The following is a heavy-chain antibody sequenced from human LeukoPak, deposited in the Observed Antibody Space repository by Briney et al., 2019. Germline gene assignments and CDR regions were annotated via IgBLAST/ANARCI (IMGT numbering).Heavy chain of an antibody. CDR1: GFTFSSHG. D-gene: IGHD4-23*01. Sequence: GGSLRLSCSASGFTFSSHGMHWVRQAPGKGLEWVAVIWYDASNKYYADSVKGRFTVSRDNAKNTLYLQMNSLRAEDTAMYYCARNLRKYGSNSEYFDYWGQGTVVTVSS. V-gene: IGHV3-33*01. CDR3: ARNLRKYGSNSEYFDY. J-gene: IGHJ4*02. CDR2: IWYDASNK.